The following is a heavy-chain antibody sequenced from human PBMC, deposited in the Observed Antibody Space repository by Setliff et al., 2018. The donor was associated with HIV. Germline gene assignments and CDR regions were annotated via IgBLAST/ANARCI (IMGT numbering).Heavy chain of an antibody. Sequence: PSETLSLTCTVSGSSISGHFWTWIRQPPGKGLEWIGYIYTTGSTNYNPSLTSRVTISVDTSKSKFSLKLSSVTAADTAVYYCARGVTIFGVVTRHNYYMDVWGKGTTVTVSS. CDR3: ARGVTIFGVVTRHNYYMDV. V-gene: IGHV4-59*11. CDR1: GSSISGHF. J-gene: IGHJ6*03. CDR2: IYTTGST. D-gene: IGHD3-3*01.